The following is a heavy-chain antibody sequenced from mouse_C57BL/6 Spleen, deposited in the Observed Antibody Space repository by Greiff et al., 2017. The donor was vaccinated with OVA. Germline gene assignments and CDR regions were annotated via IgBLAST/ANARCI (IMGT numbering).Heavy chain of an antibody. CDR2: IDPSDSET. Sequence: QVQLQQPGAELVRPGSSVKLSCKASGYTFTSYWMHWVKQRPIQGLEWIGNIDPSDSETHYNQKFKDKATLTVDKSSSTAYMQLSSLTSEDSAVYYCARSPNYYGSSHPWFAYWGQGTLVTVSA. D-gene: IGHD1-1*01. CDR3: ARSPNYYGSSHPWFAY. CDR1: GYTFTSYW. V-gene: IGHV1-52*01. J-gene: IGHJ3*01.